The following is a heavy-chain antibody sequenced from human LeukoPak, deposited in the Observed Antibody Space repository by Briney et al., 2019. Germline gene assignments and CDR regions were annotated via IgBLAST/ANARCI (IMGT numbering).Heavy chain of an antibody. J-gene: IGHJ5*01. D-gene: IGHD5-18*01. CDR2: IYTSGST. CDR3: ARAILDTAMVITTNWFDS. V-gene: IGHV4-4*07. Sequence: PSETLSLTCTVSGGSISSYYWSWIRQPAGKGLEWIGRIYTSGSTNYNPSLKSRVTMSVDTSKNQFSLKLSSVTAADTAVYYCARAILDTAMVITTNWFDSWGQGTLVTVSS. CDR1: GGSISSYY.